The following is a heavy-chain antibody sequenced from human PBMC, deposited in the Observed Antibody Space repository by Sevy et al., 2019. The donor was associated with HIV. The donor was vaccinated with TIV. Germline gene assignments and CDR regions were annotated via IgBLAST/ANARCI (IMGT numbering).Heavy chain of an antibody. D-gene: IGHD1-1*01. CDR3: AKDGGWYNYAPSDY. V-gene: IGHV3-30*18. CDR1: GFIFSTYG. J-gene: IGHJ4*02. CDR2: ISYDGFKT. Sequence: GGSLRLSCAASGFIFSTYGMHWVRQAPGKGLEWVAVISYDGFKTYYADSMKGRFTISRDNSKNTLYLQMNSLRVEDTALYFCAKDGGWYNYAPSDYWGLGTLVTVSS.